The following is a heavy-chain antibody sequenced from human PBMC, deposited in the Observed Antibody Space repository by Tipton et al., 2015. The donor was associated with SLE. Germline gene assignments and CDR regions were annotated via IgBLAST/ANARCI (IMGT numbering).Heavy chain of an antibody. D-gene: IGHD6-19*01. CDR3: ARDHPVAGPFDY. CDR2: IYTSGST. Sequence: LRLSCATSGFTFSSYALSWVRRAPGKGLEWIGRIYTSGSTNYNPSLKSRVTMSVDTSKNQFSLKLSSVTAADTAVYYCARDHPVAGPFDYWGQGTLVTVSS. V-gene: IGHV4-4*07. J-gene: IGHJ4*02. CDR1: GFTFSSYA.